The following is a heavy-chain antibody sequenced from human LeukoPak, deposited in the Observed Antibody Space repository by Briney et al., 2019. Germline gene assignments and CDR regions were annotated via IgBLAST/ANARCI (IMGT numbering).Heavy chain of an antibody. J-gene: IGHJ4*02. CDR1: GGTFSSYA. CDR3: ARPGGQQLGRGSYFDY. Sequence: GASVKVSCKASGGTFSSYAISWVRQAPGQGLEWMGGIIPIFGTANYAQRFQGRVTITADKSTSTAYMELSSLRSEDTAVYYCARPGGQQLGRGSYFDYWGQGTLVTVSS. V-gene: IGHV1-69*06. D-gene: IGHD6-13*01. CDR2: IIPIFGTA.